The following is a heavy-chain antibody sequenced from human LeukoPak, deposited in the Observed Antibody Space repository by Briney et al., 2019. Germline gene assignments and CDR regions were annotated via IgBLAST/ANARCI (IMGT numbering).Heavy chain of an antibody. CDR3: ARDGRGRMITFGGVIGY. CDR1: GFTFSSYA. CDR2: ISYDGSNK. D-gene: IGHD3-16*01. Sequence: GGSLRLSCAASGFTFSSYAMHWVRQAPGKGLEWVAAISYDGSNKYYADSVKGRFTISRDNSKNTLYLQMNSLRAEDTAVYYCARDGRGRMITFGGVIGYWGQGTLVTVSS. J-gene: IGHJ4*02. V-gene: IGHV3-30-3*01.